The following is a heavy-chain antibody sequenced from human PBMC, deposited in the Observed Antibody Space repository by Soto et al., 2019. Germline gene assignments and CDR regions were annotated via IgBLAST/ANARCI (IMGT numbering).Heavy chain of an antibody. Sequence: QVQLQESGPGLVKPSQTLSLTCSVSGDSISSAYYYWSWIRQSPGKGLEWIGNIYYSGSTDYNPSLKSRVTISIDTSKKQFSLKLSSVTAADTAIYYCVRGRAYGDYEDYWGQGTLVTVSS. D-gene: IGHD4-17*01. V-gene: IGHV4-30-4*01. CDR3: VRGRAYGDYEDY. CDR2: IYYSGST. CDR1: GDSISSAYYY. J-gene: IGHJ4*02.